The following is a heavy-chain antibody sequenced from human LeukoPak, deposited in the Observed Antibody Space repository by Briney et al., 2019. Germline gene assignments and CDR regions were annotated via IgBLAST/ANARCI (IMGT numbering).Heavy chain of an antibody. V-gene: IGHV3-30*03. Sequence: GGSLRLSCAASGFTFNRYGMHWVRQAPGKGLEWVAVISFDGKVSYYADSVKGRFTISRDNSKNTLDLQMNSLRPEDTAVYYCARDGGYSYDYFDYWGQGTLVTVSS. D-gene: IGHD5-12*01. CDR1: GFTFNRYG. J-gene: IGHJ4*02. CDR2: ISFDGKVS. CDR3: ARDGGYSYDYFDY.